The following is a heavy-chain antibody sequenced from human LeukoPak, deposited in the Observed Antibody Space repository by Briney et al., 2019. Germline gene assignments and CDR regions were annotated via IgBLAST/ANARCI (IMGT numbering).Heavy chain of an antibody. CDR1: GYTFSSYD. CDR2: MNPNSGNT. CDR3: ARVSYSSSWYYYYYYMDV. Sequence: ASVKVSCKASGYTFSSYDINWVRQATGQGLEWMGWMNPNSGNTSYAQKFQGRVTITRNTSISTAYMELSSLRSEDTAVYYCARVSYSSSWYYYYYYMDVWGKGTTVTVSS. D-gene: IGHD6-13*01. J-gene: IGHJ6*03. V-gene: IGHV1-8*03.